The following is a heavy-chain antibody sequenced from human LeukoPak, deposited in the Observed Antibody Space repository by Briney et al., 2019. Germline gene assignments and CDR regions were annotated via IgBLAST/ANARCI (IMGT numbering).Heavy chain of an antibody. D-gene: IGHD2-2*01. V-gene: IGHV4-59*08. J-gene: IGHJ4*02. CDR2: IYYSGST. CDR1: GGSISSYY. CDR3: ARLLGYCSSTSCYAFDY. Sequence: PSETLFLTCTVSGGSISSYYWSWIRQRPGKGLEWIGYIYYSGSTNYNPSLKSRVTISVDKSKNLFSLKLSSVTAADTAVYYCARLLGYCSSTSCYAFDYWGQGTLVTVSS.